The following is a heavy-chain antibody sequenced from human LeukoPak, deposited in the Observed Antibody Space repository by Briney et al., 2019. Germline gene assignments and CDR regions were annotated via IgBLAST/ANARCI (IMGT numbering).Heavy chain of an antibody. D-gene: IGHD7-27*01. CDR1: GFTFSNAW. CDR3: TTGNWGPY. J-gene: IGHJ4*02. CDR2: IKSKTDGETT. Sequence: GGSLRLSFAASGFTFSNAWMNWVRQAPGKGLEWVGRIKSKTDGETTDFGAPVKGRFAISRDDSKNTMYLHMNSLRTEDTAVYYCTTGNWGPYWGQGTLVTVSS. V-gene: IGHV3-15*07.